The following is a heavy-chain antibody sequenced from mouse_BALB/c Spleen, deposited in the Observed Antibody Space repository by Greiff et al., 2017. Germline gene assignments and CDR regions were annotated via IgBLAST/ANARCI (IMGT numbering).Heavy chain of an antibody. CDR1: GYTFSSYW. V-gene: IGHV1-9*01. CDR3: ARKGNAMDY. J-gene: IGHJ4*01. CDR2: ILPGSGST. Sequence: QVQLQQSGAELVKPGASVKISCKATGYTFSSYWIEWVKQRPGHGLEWIGEILPGSGSTNYNEKFKGKATFTADTTSNTAYMQLSSLTAEDSAVYYCARKGNAMDYWGQGTSVTVSS.